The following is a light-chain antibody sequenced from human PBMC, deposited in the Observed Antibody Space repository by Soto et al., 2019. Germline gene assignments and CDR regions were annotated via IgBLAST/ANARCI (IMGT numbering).Light chain of an antibody. CDR1: QSVSSSY. CDR2: GAS. J-gene: IGKJ5*01. Sequence: EIVLTQSPGTLSLSPGERATLSCRASQSVSSSYLAWYQQKPGQAPSLLIYGASSRATGIPDRFSGSGSGTDFNLTISRLEPEDFAVYYCQQYGSSPLITFGQGTRLEIK. CDR3: QQYGSSPLIT. V-gene: IGKV3-20*01.